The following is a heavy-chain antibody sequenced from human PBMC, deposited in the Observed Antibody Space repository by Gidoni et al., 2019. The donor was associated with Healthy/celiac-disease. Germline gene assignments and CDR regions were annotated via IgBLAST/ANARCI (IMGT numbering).Heavy chain of an antibody. CDR2: ISSSGSTI. D-gene: IGHD6-19*01. CDR1: GFPFSSYE. V-gene: IGHV3-48*03. Sequence: EVQLVESGGGFVQPGGSLRLSCAASGFPFSSYEMNWVRQAPGKGLEWVSYISSSGSTIYYADSVKGRFNISRDNAKNSLYLQMNSLRAEDTAVYYCASTTVAGNYWGQGTLVTVSS. CDR3: ASTTVAGNY. J-gene: IGHJ4*02.